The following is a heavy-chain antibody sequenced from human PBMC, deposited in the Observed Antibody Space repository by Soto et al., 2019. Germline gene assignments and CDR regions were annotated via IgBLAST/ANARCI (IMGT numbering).Heavy chain of an antibody. D-gene: IGHD3-22*01. Sequence: GGSLRLSCTASGFTFGDYAMSWFRQAPGKGLEWVGFIRSKAYGGTTEYAASVKGRFTISRDDSKSIAYLQMNSLKTEDTAVYYCTREGYYYDSSGLDNFDYWGQGTLVTVSS. CDR3: TREGYYYDSSGLDNFDY. V-gene: IGHV3-49*03. CDR2: IRSKAYGGTT. J-gene: IGHJ4*02. CDR1: GFTFGDYA.